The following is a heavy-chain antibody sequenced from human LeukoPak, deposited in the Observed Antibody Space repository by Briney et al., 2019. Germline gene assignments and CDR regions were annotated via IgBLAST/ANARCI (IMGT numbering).Heavy chain of an antibody. Sequence: GGSLRLSCAASGFTFSSYGMHWVRQAPGKGLEWVAFIRYDGSNKYYADSVKGRFTISRDNSKNTLYLQMNSLRAEDTAVYYCAKDDFWSGSSPSFQHWGQGTLVTVSS. V-gene: IGHV3-30*02. D-gene: IGHD3-3*01. CDR3: AKDDFWSGSSPSFQH. CDR1: GFTFSSYG. CDR2: IRYDGSNK. J-gene: IGHJ1*01.